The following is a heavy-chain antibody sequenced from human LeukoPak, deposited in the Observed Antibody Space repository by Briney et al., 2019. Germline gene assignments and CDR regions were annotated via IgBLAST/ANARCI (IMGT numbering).Heavy chain of an antibody. CDR3: ARDLSAGYSSNWYDY. J-gene: IGHJ5*01. Sequence: GGSLRLSCAASGFTFSSYDMHWVRQATGKGLEWVSAIGTAGDTYYPGSVKGRFTISRENAKNSLYLQMNSLRAEDTAVYYCARDLSAGYSSNWYDYWGQGTLVTVSS. CDR2: IGTAGDT. V-gene: IGHV3-13*01. D-gene: IGHD6-13*01. CDR1: GFTFSSYD.